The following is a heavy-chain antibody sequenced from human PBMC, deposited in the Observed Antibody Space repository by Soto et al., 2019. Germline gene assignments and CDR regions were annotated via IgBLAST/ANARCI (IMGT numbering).Heavy chain of an antibody. D-gene: IGHD3-16*01. V-gene: IGHV3-23*01. Sequence: GGSLRLSCAASGFTFSSYAMSWVRLAPGKGLEWVSAISGSGGSTYYADSVKGRFTISRDNSKNTLYLQTNSLRAEDTAVYYCANNDYSAARPGYHYYGMDVWGQGTTVTVSS. CDR1: GFTFSSYA. CDR3: ANNDYSAARPGYHYYGMDV. CDR2: ISGSGGST. J-gene: IGHJ6*02.